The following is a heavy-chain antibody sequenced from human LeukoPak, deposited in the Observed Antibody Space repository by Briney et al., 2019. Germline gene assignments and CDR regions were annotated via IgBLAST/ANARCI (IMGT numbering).Heavy chain of an antibody. CDR3: ARHVFITIFGVVIISSFSPPDY. CDR1: GASITSGSYY. V-gene: IGHV4-39*01. Sequence: SETLSLTCTLSGASITSGSYYWGWIRQPPGKGLEWIGSIHYSGSTFYNPSLKRRVTVSVDTSKNQFSLRLTSVTAADTAVYYCARHVFITIFGVVIISSFSPPDYWGQGTLVTVSS. CDR2: IHYSGST. D-gene: IGHD3-3*01. J-gene: IGHJ4*02.